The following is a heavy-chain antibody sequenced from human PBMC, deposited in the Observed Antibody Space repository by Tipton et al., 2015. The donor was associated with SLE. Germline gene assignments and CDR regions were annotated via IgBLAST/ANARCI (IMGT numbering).Heavy chain of an antibody. D-gene: IGHD3-3*01. J-gene: IGHJ3*02. V-gene: IGHV4-39*02. CDR2: IFYSGST. Sequence: TLSLTCTVSGGSIISSSYYWGWIRQPPGNGLAWFGSIFYSGSTYYNPSLKSRVTISVDTSKNQFSLKLSSVTAADSAVYYCARDYYEDAFDIWGQGTMVTVPS. CDR1: GGSIISSSYY. CDR3: ARDYYEDAFDI.